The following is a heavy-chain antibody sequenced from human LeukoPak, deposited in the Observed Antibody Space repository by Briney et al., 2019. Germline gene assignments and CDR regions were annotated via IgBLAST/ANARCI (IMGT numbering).Heavy chain of an antibody. Sequence: KPSETLSLTCAVYGGSFSDYYWSWIRQPPGKGLEWIGEINHSGSTNYNPSLKSRVTISVDTSKSQFSLKLSSVTAADTAVYYCARGKGYGDYNWFDPWGQGTLVTVSS. D-gene: IGHD4-17*01. CDR1: GGSFSDYY. V-gene: IGHV4-34*01. J-gene: IGHJ5*02. CDR2: INHSGST. CDR3: ARGKGYGDYNWFDP.